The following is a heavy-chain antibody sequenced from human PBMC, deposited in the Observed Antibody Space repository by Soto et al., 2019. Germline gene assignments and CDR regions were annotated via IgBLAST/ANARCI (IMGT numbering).Heavy chain of an antibody. D-gene: IGHD3-3*01. CDR1: GYPFTSYY. Sequence: GSVKVSFKSSGYPFTSYYMHLVRQAPGQGLEWMGIINPSGGSTSYAQKFQGRVTMTRDTSPSTVYMELSNLRSEDTAVYYCARVTGFWSGYYSDYWGQGTLVTVSS. CDR2: INPSGGST. CDR3: ARVTGFWSGYYSDY. V-gene: IGHV1-46*01. J-gene: IGHJ4*02.